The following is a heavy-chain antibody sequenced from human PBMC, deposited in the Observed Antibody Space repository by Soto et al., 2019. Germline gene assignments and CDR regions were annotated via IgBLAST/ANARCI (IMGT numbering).Heavy chain of an antibody. D-gene: IGHD3-9*01. CDR3: TANYDILTGYIDY. J-gene: IGHJ4*02. CDR2: IYNIGST. CDR1: VGSISGYY. Sequence: SETLSLTCTVSVGSISGYYWSWLRQPPGKGLEWIGYIYNIGSTNYNPSLRSRVTMSIDTSQEQFSLKLSSVTDTDTAVYYCTANYDILTGYIDYWGQGTLVTVSS. V-gene: IGHV4-59*08.